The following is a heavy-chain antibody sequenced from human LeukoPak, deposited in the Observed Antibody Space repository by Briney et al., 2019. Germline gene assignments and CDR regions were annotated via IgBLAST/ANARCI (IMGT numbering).Heavy chain of an antibody. CDR1: GFTFTTYW. CDR3: ARGASSRFDQ. J-gene: IGHJ4*02. Sequence: GGSLRLSCAASGFTFTTYWVVWVRQAPGKGLEWVANISPDGSEKYYVDSVKGRFTISRDNAKNSLDLQMSSLRADDTAVYYCARGASSRFDQWGQGTLVTVSS. V-gene: IGHV3-7*04. D-gene: IGHD6-13*01. CDR2: ISPDGSEK.